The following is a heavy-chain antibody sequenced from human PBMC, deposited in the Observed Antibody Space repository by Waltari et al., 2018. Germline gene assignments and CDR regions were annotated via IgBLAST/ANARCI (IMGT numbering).Heavy chain of an antibody. CDR2: IIGTGNTA. V-gene: IGHV3-23*04. J-gene: IGHJ4*02. D-gene: IGHD3-10*01. CDR3: TKVQGSGNYRFDF. CDR1: GFPFSSYA. Sequence: EVQLVASGGDIVQPGGSLRLLCAVPGFPFSSYAMSWVRQAPGKGPEWVSSIIGTGNTAYYADSVRGRFTVSRDNSKSTLYLQMTSLTAEDTAVYYCTKVQGSGNYRFDFWGQGTPVTVSS.